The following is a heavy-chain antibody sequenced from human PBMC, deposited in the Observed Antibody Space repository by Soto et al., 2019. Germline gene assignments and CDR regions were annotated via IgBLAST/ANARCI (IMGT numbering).Heavy chain of an antibody. V-gene: IGHV4-59*01. J-gene: IGHJ6*02. Sequence: SETLSLTCTVSGGSISSYYWSWIRQPPGKGLEWIGDIYYSGSTNYNPSLKSRVTISVDTSKNQFSLKLSSVTAADTAVYYCARLVAVAGTDYYYGMDVWGQGTTVTVSS. CDR2: IYYSGST. CDR1: GGSISSYY. D-gene: IGHD6-19*01. CDR3: ARLVAVAGTDYYYGMDV.